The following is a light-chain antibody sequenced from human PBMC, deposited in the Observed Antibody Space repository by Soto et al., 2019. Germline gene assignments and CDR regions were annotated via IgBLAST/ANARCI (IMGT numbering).Light chain of an antibody. J-gene: IGKJ1*01. Sequence: EIVLTQSPGTLSLSPGESATLSCRASQSVSNNYLAWYQQTPDQAPRLLIYGASNRATGIPDRFSGSGSGTDFTLTISRLEPEDFAVYYCQQYGSSGTFGQGTKVDIK. CDR2: GAS. CDR1: QSVSNNY. V-gene: IGKV3-20*01. CDR3: QQYGSSGT.